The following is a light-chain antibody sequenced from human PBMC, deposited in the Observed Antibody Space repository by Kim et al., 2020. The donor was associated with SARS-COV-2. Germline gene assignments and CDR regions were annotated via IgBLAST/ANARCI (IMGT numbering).Light chain of an antibody. J-gene: IGKJ2*01. CDR2: DAS. CDR1: QSISNNY. V-gene: IGKV3-20*01. CDR3: QKYGSTPRI. Sequence: EIVLTQSPGTLSLSPGERATLSCRASQSISNNYLAWYQQKPGQAPRLLIFDASRRATGIPDRFSGSESGTDFTLTINRLEPEDFAVYYLQKYGSTPRIFGQGTKLEI.